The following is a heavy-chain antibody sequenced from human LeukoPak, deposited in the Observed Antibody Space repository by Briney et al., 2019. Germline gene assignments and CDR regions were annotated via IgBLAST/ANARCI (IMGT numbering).Heavy chain of an antibody. D-gene: IGHD3-22*01. J-gene: IGHJ1*01. V-gene: IGHV1-18*01. CDR1: GYTFTSYG. CDR2: INPSGGST. CDR3: ARSRDYDSSGYYFQH. Sequence: ASVKVSCKASGYTFTSYGISWVRQAPGQGLEWMGIINPSGGSTSYAQKFQGRVTMTTDTSTSTAYMELRSLRSDDTAVYYCARSRDYDSSGYYFQHWGQGTLVTVSS.